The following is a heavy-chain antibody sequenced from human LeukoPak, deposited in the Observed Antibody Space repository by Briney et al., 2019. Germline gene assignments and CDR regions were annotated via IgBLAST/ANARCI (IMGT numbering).Heavy chain of an antibody. J-gene: IGHJ1*01. CDR2: ISGSGGST. Sequence: GGSLRLSCAASGFTFSSYAMSWDRQAPGKGLEWVSAISGSGGSTYYADSVKGRFTISRDNSKNTLYLQMNSLRAEDTAVYYCAKDRYDYVWGSYRPGYFQHWGQGTLVTVSS. V-gene: IGHV3-23*01. D-gene: IGHD3-16*02. CDR1: GFTFSSYA. CDR3: AKDRYDYVWGSYRPGYFQH.